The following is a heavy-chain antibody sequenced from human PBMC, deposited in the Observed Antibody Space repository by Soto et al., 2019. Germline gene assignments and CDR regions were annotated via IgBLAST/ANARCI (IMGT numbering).Heavy chain of an antibody. J-gene: IGHJ6*02. V-gene: IGHV1-69*01. CDR3: AIGWAVAGTRIDQYYYGMEI. Sequence: QVQLVQSGADVKKPGSSVKVSCKASGGTFSSYAISWVRQAPGQGLEWMGGIIPIFGTTNYAQKFQGRVTSTADESTSMAYMELSSLRSEDTAVYYCAIGWAVAGTRIDQYYYGMEIWGQGTTVTVSS. CDR2: IIPIFGTT. D-gene: IGHD6-19*01. CDR1: GGTFSSYA.